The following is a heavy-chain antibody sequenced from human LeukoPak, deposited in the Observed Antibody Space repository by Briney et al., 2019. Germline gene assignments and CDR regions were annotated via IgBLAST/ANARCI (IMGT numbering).Heavy chain of an antibody. Sequence: GESLRLSCAGSGFTFSSYAMSWVRQAPGKGLKWVSAGSGSGGSTYYGDSVKGRFTISRDNSKNTLYLQMNSLRADDTAVYYCAKDQNYYGSGSADDAFDIWGQGTMVTVSS. D-gene: IGHD3-10*01. CDR1: GFTFSSYA. V-gene: IGHV3-23*01. J-gene: IGHJ3*02. CDR3: AKDQNYYGSGSADDAFDI. CDR2: GSGSGGST.